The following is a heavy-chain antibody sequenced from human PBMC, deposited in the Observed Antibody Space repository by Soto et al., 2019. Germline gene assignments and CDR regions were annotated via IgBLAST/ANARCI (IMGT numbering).Heavy chain of an antibody. D-gene: IGHD2-15*01. J-gene: IGHJ6*02. Sequence: QVQLVESGGGVVQPGRSLRLSCAASGFPFSDYGIHWVRQAPGKGLEWVAVISSDGSNEYYADSVKGRFTISRDNSKNTVSLQMNSLTTEDSASDYCAKQISPYCSRVTCYDFYFYYAMDVWGQGTTVTVSS. CDR3: AKQISPYCSRVTCYDFYFYYAMDV. CDR2: ISSDGSNE. CDR1: GFPFSDYG. V-gene: IGHV3-30*18.